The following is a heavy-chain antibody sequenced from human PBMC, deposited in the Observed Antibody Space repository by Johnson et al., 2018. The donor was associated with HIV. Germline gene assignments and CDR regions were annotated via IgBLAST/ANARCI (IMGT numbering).Heavy chain of an antibody. D-gene: IGHD4-17*01. J-gene: IGHJ3*02. Sequence: QVQLVESGGGLVKPGGSLRLSCAASGFTFRDYDMSWNRQAPGKGLEWISYISSTSSTIDYVDSVKGRFTVSRDNSKNTLYLQINSLRAEDTAVYYCARVTSPVTTARYGAFDIWGQGTMVTVSS. CDR3: ARVTSPVTTARYGAFDI. V-gene: IGHV3-11*04. CDR1: GFTFRDYD. CDR2: ISSTSSTI.